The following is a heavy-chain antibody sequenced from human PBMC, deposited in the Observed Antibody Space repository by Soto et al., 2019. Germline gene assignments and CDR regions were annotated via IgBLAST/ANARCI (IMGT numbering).Heavy chain of an antibody. Sequence: EVQLLESGGGLVQPGESLRLSCAASGFTFSSYAMTWVRQAPGKGLEWVSSISGSGDYTYFADSVKGRFTISRDNSKDNLYLQMCSLRVEDTAIYYCAKDSRSHPQGWFDPWGQGTLVTVSS. V-gene: IGHV3-23*01. J-gene: IGHJ5*02. CDR3: AKDSRSHPQGWFDP. CDR1: GFTFSSYA. CDR2: ISGSGDYT. D-gene: IGHD2-15*01.